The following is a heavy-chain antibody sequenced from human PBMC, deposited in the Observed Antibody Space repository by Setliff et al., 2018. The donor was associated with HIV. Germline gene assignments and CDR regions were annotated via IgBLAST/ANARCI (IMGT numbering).Heavy chain of an antibody. Sequence: SETLSLTCTVSGGSISSGDYYWSWIRQPPGKGLEWIGYIYYSGSTYYNPSLKSRVTISVDTSKNQFSLKLSSVTAADTAVYYCVTMATVIHWYFDLWGRGTLVTVSS. CDR1: GGSISSGDYY. CDR2: IYYSGST. V-gene: IGHV4-30-4*08. J-gene: IGHJ2*01. CDR3: VTMATVIHWYFDL. D-gene: IGHD4-17*01.